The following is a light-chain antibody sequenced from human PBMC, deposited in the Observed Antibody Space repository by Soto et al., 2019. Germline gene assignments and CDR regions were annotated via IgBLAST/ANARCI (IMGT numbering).Light chain of an antibody. J-gene: IGLJ1*01. CDR1: SSNIGAGYD. Sequence: QSVLTQPPSVSGAPGQRVTISCTGSSSNIGAGYDVHWYQQLPGTAPKVLIYGNSNRPSGVPDRFSGSKSGTSASLDITGLQAEDEADYYCQSYDSSLSGYVFGTGTKVTVL. CDR3: QSYDSSLSGYV. V-gene: IGLV1-40*01. CDR2: GNS.